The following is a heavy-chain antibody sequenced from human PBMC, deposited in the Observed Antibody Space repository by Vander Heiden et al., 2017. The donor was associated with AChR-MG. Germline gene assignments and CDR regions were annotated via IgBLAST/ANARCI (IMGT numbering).Heavy chain of an antibody. D-gene: IGHD3-10*01. J-gene: IGHJ3*02. Sequence: QITLKESGPALVKPTQTLTLTCTFSGFSLTTSGVGVGWIRQSPAEALEWLALIYWDDEKFYSPYLKTRLTITKDTSKNQVVLTMTNINPVDTATYYCVRGGVQGSGSYLFNAFDIWGQGTRVTVSS. CDR3: VRGGVQGSGSYLFNAFDI. CDR2: IYWDDEK. V-gene: IGHV2-5*02. CDR1: GFSLTTSGVG.